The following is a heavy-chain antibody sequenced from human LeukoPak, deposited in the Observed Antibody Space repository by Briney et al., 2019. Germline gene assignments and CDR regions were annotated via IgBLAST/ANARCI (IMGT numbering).Heavy chain of an antibody. D-gene: IGHD5-12*01. V-gene: IGHV3-66*01. J-gene: IGHJ4*02. Sequence: PGGSLRLSCAVSGFTVSNNYMSWVRQAPGKGLQWVTVLYSDGTTLYADSVKGRFIISRDNFKNVAYLKMNNLRADDTAVYYCARDGVAESFDYWGQGTLVSVSS. CDR3: ARDGVAESFDY. CDR2: LYSDGTT. CDR1: GFTVSNNY.